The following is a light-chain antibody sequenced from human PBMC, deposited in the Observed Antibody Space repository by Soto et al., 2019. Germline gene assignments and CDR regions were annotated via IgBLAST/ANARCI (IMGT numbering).Light chain of an antibody. CDR2: GNI. J-gene: IGLJ1*01. CDR3: QSYDSTLSARNV. CDR1: ISNIGAGYD. Sequence: QCLVTQPPSVSGAPGQRFTISCTGSISNIGAGYDVHWYQQRPGTAPKLLIFGNINRSSGVPDRFSGSKSGTSASLAITGLQAEAEGDYYCQSYDSTLSARNVFGTGTRSPS. V-gene: IGLV1-40*01.